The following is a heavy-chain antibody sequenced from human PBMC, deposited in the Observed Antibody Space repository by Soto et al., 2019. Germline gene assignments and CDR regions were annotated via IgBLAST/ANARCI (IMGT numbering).Heavy chain of an antibody. V-gene: IGHV1-2*02. CDR2: INTKTGGT. CDR3: AIDGPTGGFDP. D-gene: IGHD1-26*01. Sequence: QVHLVQSGAEGKKPGASVKVSCKASGYSFTDYYMHWVRQAPGQGLEWMGWINTKTGGTNYAQRVQGRVTMTGDTSINTAYMELSRLRSDDTAVYYCAIDGPTGGFDPWGQGTVVTVSS. J-gene: IGHJ5*02. CDR1: GYSFTDYY.